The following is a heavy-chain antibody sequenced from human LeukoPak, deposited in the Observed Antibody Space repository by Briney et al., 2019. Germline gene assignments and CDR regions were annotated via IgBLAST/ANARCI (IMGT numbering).Heavy chain of an antibody. CDR1: GGSFIGYY. Sequence: KPSETLSLTCAVYGGSFIGYYWSWIRQPPGKGLEWIGETSHSGSTNYNPSLESRVTISADTSKNQFSLKLTSVTAADTAVYYCARVERLGYEDYWGQGTLVTVSS. CDR2: TSHSGST. D-gene: IGHD2-15*01. V-gene: IGHV4-34*01. CDR3: ARVERLGYEDY. J-gene: IGHJ4*02.